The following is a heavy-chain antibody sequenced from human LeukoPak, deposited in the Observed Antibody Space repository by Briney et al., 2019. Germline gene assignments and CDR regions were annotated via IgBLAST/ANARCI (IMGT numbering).Heavy chain of an antibody. CDR2: IRYDGSNK. CDR3: AKDHLPGIVVADRDY. V-gene: IGHV3-30*02. D-gene: IGHD6-19*01. CDR1: GFTFSSYG. J-gene: IGHJ4*02. Sequence: GGTLRLSCAASGFTFSSYGMSWVRQAPGKGLEWVAFIRYDGSNKYYADSVKGRFTISRDNSKNTLYLQMNSLRAEDTALYYCAKDHLPGIVVADRDYWGQGTLVTVSS.